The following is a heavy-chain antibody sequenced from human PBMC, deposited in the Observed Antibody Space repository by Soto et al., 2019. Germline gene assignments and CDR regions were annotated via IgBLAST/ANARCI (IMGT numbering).Heavy chain of an antibody. V-gene: IGHV3-74*01. CDR1: GFTFSNYW. CDR3: TSDTFALRDS. CDR2: INPDGSST. J-gene: IGHJ4*02. D-gene: IGHD2-15*01. Sequence: PGGSLRLSCAASGFTFSNYWMHWVRQAPGKGLLWVSRINPDGSSTSYADSVKDRFTISRDNAENTLFLQMNILRAEDTALYYCTSDTFALRDSRGQRSAVTVSS.